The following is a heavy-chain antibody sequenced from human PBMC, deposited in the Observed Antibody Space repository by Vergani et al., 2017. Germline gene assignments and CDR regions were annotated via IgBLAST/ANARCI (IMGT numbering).Heavy chain of an antibody. CDR2: VDPEDGET. J-gene: IGHJ5*02. D-gene: IGHD2-21*02. Sequence: VQLVQSGAEVKKPGASVKISCKVSGYTFTDYYMHWVQQAPGKGLEWMGLVDPEDGETIYAEKFQGRGTITEDTSTDTAYMELSSLRSEDTAVYYCATDFGDVVVTALSPWGQGTLVTVSS. CDR3: ATDFGDVVVTALSP. V-gene: IGHV1-69-2*01. CDR1: GYTFTDYY.